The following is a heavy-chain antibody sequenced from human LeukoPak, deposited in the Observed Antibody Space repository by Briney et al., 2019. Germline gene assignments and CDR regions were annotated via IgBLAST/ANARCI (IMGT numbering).Heavy chain of an antibody. CDR1: GFTFSSYG. CDR3: AKDGSGGGWKWFDP. J-gene: IGHJ5*02. V-gene: IGHV3-33*06. D-gene: IGHD2-15*01. CDR2: IWYDGSNK. Sequence: PGRSLRLSCAASGFTFSSYGFHWVRQAPGKGLEWVAGIWYDGSNKYYADSVRGRFTISRDSSKNTLYLQMNRLRAEDTAVYYCAKDGSGGGWKWFDPWGQGTLVTVSS.